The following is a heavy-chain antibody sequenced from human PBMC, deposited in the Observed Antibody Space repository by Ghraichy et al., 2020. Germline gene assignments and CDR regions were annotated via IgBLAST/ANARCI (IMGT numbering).Heavy chain of an antibody. CDR1: GYIFTSYG. Sequence: ASVKVSCKASGYIFTSYGISWVRQAPGQGLEWMGWIITYNGNTNYAQKFQGRITMTTDTFTSTAYMELRSLRSDDTAVNYCARDQAYCSGGTCFPSDYWGQGTPVTVSS. J-gene: IGHJ4*02. V-gene: IGHV1-18*01. CDR2: IITYNGNT. D-gene: IGHD2-21*01. CDR3: ARDQAYCSGGTCFPSDY.